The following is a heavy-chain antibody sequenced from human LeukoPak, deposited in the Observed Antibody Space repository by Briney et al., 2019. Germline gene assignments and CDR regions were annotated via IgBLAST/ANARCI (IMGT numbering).Heavy chain of an antibody. J-gene: IGHJ6*03. CDR1: GYTFTGYY. Sequence: ASVKVSCKASGYTFTGYYMHWVRQAPGQGLEWMGRINPNSVGTNYAQKFQGRVTMTRDTSISTAYMELSRLRSDDTAVYYCASGSSGVPYYYYYMDVWGKGTTVTVSS. V-gene: IGHV1-2*06. CDR3: ASGSSGVPYYYYYMDV. D-gene: IGHD3-10*01. CDR2: INPNSVGT.